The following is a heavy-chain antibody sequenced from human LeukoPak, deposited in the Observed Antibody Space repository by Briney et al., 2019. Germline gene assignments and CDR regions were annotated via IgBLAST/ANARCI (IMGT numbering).Heavy chain of an antibody. V-gene: IGHV3-43*02. CDR3: AKPLTGYLVALWFDP. D-gene: IGHD2-8*02. Sequence: PGGSLRLSCAASGFTFDDYAMHWVRQAPGKGLEWVSLISGDGGSTYYAGSVKGRFTISRDNSKNSLYLQMNSLRTEDTALYYCAKPLTGYLVALWFDPWGQGTLVTVSS. CDR2: ISGDGGST. CDR1: GFTFDDYA. J-gene: IGHJ5*02.